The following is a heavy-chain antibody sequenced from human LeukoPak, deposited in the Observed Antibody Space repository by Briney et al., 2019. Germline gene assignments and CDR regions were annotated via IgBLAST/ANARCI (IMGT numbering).Heavy chain of an antibody. CDR3: SFGFGELLSAY. CDR2: INHSGST. J-gene: IGHJ4*02. CDR1: GDSITSGYY. D-gene: IGHD3-10*01. V-gene: IGHV4-34*01. Sequence: KPSETLSLTCVVSGDSITSGYYWAWIRQPPGKGLEWIGEINHSGSTKYNPSLKSRVTISVDTSKNQFSLKLSSMTAADTAVYYCSFGFGELLSAYWGQGSLVTVSS.